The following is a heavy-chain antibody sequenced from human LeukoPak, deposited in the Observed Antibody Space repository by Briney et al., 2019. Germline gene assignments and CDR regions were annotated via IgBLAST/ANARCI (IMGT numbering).Heavy chain of an antibody. V-gene: IGHV4-59*08. D-gene: IGHD5-24*01. CDR2: IYYSGST. CDR3: ARRRDGYNTRYYDYGMDV. J-gene: IGHJ6*02. CDR1: GGSISTYY. Sequence: SETLSLTCTVFGGSISTYYWTRIRQPPGKGLEWIGYIYYSGSTNYNPSLKSGVTISVHTSNNQFSLRLSSVTAADTAVYYCARRRDGYNTRYYDYGMDVWGQGTTVTVSS.